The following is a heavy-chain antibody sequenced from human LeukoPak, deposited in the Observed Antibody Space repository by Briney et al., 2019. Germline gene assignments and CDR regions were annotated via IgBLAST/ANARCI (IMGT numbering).Heavy chain of an antibody. D-gene: IGHD3-9*01. V-gene: IGHV3-7*03. Sequence: PGGSLRLSCAASGFTFSSYWMSWVRQAPGKGLEWVANIKQDGSEKYYVDSVKGRFTISRDNAKNSLYLQMNSLRAEDTAVYYCARAGYYDILTGYPYYYYGMDVWGQGTTVTVSS. CDR2: IKQDGSEK. CDR3: ARAGYYDILTGYPYYYYGMDV. J-gene: IGHJ6*02. CDR1: GFTFSSYW.